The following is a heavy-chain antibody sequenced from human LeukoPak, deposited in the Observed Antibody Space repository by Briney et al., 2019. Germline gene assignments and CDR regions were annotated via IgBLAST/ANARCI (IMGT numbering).Heavy chain of an antibody. Sequence: GGSLRLSCAASGFTFSSYGMSWVRQAPGKGLEWVSAISGRDSNTYYADSVGGRFTISRDNSKNTLYLHLNSLRAEDTAVYYCAKRSDYGGNGNYFDSWGQGTPVTVSS. D-gene: IGHD4-23*01. V-gene: IGHV3-23*01. CDR1: GFTFSSYG. CDR2: ISGRDSNT. CDR3: AKRSDYGGNGNYFDS. J-gene: IGHJ4*02.